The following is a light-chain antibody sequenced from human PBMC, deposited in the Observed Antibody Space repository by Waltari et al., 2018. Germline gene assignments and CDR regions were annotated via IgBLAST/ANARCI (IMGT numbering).Light chain of an antibody. CDR3: CSYAGDRTFV. CDR2: EVT. CDR1: SSDVGSYKF. Sequence: QSALTQPASVSGSPGQSITISCTGTSSDVGSYKFVSWYQQSPGKAPKFLIYEVTKRPSGVSNRFSGSKSGNTASLTISGLQAEDEADYYCCSYAGDRTFVFVTGTKVTVL. V-gene: IGLV2-23*02. J-gene: IGLJ1*01.